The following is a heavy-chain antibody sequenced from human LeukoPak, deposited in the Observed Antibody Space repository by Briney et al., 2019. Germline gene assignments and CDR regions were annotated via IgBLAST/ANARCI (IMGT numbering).Heavy chain of an antibody. CDR1: GFTFSTYS. CDR2: ISSSGNII. CDR3: AKDVSSSSPWYFDL. V-gene: IGHV3-48*01. Sequence: GGSLRLSCAASGFTFSTYSMNWVRQAPGKGLEWVSYISSSGNIIYYADSVKGRFTISRDNSKNTLYLQMNSLRAEDTAVYYCAKDVSSSSPWYFDLWGRGTLVTVSS. D-gene: IGHD6-6*01. J-gene: IGHJ2*01.